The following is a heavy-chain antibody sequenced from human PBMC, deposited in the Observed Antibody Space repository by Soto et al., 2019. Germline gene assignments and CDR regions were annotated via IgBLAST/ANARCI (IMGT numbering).Heavy chain of an antibody. V-gene: IGHV3-30-3*01. CDR1: GFTFSSYA. Sequence: VQLVESGGGVVQPGRSLRLSCAASGFTFSSYAMHWVRQAPGKGLEWVAVISYDGSNKYYADSVKGRFTISRDNSKNTLYLQMNSLRAEDTAVYYCARGFRPMIVAGAFDIWGQGTTVTVSS. J-gene: IGHJ3*02. CDR3: ARGFRPMIVAGAFDI. CDR2: ISYDGSNK. D-gene: IGHD3-22*01.